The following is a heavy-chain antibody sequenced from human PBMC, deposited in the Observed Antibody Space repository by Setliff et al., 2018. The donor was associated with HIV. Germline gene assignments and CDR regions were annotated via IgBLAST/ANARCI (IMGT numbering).Heavy chain of an antibody. CDR2: IYFTGSS. Sequence: PSETLSLTCKVSGGSISSSHYYWGWIRQPPGKGLEWIGNIYFTGSSDNNPSLTSRVTLSVDTSKHQFSLKLSSVTAADTAVYYCARVQMAYAAFDVWGQGTMVTVSS. V-gene: IGHV4-39*07. CDR1: GGSISSSHYY. CDR3: ARVQMAYAAFDV. D-gene: IGHD4-17*01. J-gene: IGHJ3*01.